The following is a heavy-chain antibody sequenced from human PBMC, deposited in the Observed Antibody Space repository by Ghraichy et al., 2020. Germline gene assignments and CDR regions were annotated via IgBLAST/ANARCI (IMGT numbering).Heavy chain of an antibody. CDR2: VNSDETRT. D-gene: IGHD2-15*01. V-gene: IGHV3-74*01. CDR1: GFTFSRDW. CDR3: TRDPGSAGRDWYYDL. J-gene: IGHJ2*01. Sequence: SCATSGFTFSRDWMHWVRQAPGKGLMWVSRVNSDETRTFYADSVKGRFTISRDNAKNTLYLQMNSLRADDSAVYFCTRDPGSAGRDWYYDLWGRGTLVTVSS.